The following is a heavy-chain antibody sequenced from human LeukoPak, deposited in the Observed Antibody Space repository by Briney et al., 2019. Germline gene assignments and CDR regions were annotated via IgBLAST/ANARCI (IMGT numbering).Heavy chain of an antibody. Sequence: GGSLRLSCATSGFTFRAYGMHWVRQAPGKGLGWVSIIWYDGGNKYYADSVKGRFTISRDNSKNTLFLQMNSLRVEDTAVYYCAKDGPESLNAYYYYMDVWGKGTTVTVSS. D-gene: IGHD2-2*01. CDR1: GFTFRAYG. CDR3: AKDGPESLNAYYYYMDV. V-gene: IGHV3-33*06. CDR2: IWYDGGNK. J-gene: IGHJ6*03.